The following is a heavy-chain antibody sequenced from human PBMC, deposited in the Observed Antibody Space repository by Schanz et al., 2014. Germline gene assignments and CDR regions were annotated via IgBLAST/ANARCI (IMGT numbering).Heavy chain of an antibody. D-gene: IGHD3-10*01. Sequence: QLMQSGSEVRKPGASVKVSCKASGYIFGSHGKTWVRQAPGQGPELMGWINAHTGNTQYAQKFQGRVNMTRDTVTTTVHLELTRLRTDDTAIYYCARVHIATYHYNSPGAFDIWGQGTRVTVSS. J-gene: IGHJ3*02. CDR1: GYIFGSHG. CDR3: ARVHIATYHYNSPGAFDI. CDR2: INAHTGNT. V-gene: IGHV1-18*01.